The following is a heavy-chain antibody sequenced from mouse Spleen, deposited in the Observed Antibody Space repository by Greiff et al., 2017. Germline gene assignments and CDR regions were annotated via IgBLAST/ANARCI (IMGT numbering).Heavy chain of an antibody. V-gene: IGHV1-50*01. D-gene: IGHD2-1*01. Sequence: QVQLQQSGAELVKPGASVKLSCKASGYTFTSYWMQWVKQRPGQGLEWIGEIDPSDSYTNYNQKFKGKATLTVDTSSSTAYMQLSSLTSEDSAVYYCAVYGNQGYWGQGTTLTVSS. CDR1: GYTFTSYW. J-gene: IGHJ2*01. CDR2: IDPSDSYT. CDR3: AVYGNQGY.